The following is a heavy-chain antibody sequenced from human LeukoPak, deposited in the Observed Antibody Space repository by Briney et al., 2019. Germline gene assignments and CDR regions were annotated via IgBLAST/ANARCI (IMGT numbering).Heavy chain of an antibody. V-gene: IGHV1-69*13. J-gene: IGHJ4*02. CDR3: ARVHDYGDYVGELDY. Sequence: SVKVSCKASGGTFSSYAISWVRQAPGRGLEWMGGIIPILGTANYAQKFQGRVTITADESTSTAYMELSSLRSEDTAVYYCARVHDYGDYVGELDYWGQGTLVTVSS. D-gene: IGHD4-17*01. CDR2: IIPILGTA. CDR1: GGTFSSYA.